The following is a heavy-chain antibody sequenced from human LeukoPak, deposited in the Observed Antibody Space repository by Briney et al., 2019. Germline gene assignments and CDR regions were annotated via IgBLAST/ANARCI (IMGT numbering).Heavy chain of an antibody. J-gene: IGHJ6*02. Sequence: SETLSLTCTVSGGSISSGGHFWSWIRQHPGKGLEWIGYIYYSGSTYYNPSLKSRVNISVDTSKNQFSLKLSSVTAADTAVYYCAREGPYCSSTSCYGDYYGMDVWGQGTTVTVSS. D-gene: IGHD2-2*01. V-gene: IGHV4-30-4*01. CDR1: GGSISSGGHF. CDR3: AREGPYCSSTSCYGDYYGMDV. CDR2: IYYSGST.